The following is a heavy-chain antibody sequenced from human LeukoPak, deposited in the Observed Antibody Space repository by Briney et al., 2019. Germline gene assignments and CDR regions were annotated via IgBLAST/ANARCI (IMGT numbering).Heavy chain of an antibody. D-gene: IGHD3-9*01. CDR1: GFTFSSYG. J-gene: IGHJ6*03. CDR3: AKQGRDWLRDYYYYMDV. Sequence: GGSLRLSCAASGFTFSSYGMSWVRQAPGKGLEWVSTISGSGAGTFYADSVKGRFTISRDNSKNTLYLQMNSLRAEDTAVYYCAKQGRDWLRDYYYYMDVWGKGTTVTISS. V-gene: IGHV3-23*01. CDR2: ISGSGAGT.